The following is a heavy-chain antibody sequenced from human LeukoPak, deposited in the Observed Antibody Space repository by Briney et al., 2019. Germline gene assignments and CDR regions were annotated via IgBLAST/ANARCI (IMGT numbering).Heavy chain of an antibody. Sequence: SETLSLTCAVSGGSISSSSWWSWVRQPPGKGLEWIGEIYRSGSTNYNPSLKSRVTISVDTSKNQFSLKLSSVTAADTAVYYCARHFAYSGIDYWGQGTLVTVSS. J-gene: IGHJ4*02. CDR2: IYRSGST. V-gene: IGHV4-4*02. CDR3: ARHFAYSGIDY. D-gene: IGHD1-26*01. CDR1: GGSISSSSW.